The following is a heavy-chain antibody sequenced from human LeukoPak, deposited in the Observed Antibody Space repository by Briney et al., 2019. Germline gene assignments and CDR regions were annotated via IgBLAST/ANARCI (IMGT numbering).Heavy chain of an antibody. CDR2: IYHSGNT. J-gene: IGHJ4*02. D-gene: IGHD3-22*01. Sequence: SETLSLTCTVSGVSINTYFWSWVRQPPGKGLEWIGFIYHSGNTNSNPSLKSRVTLSADTSKSQFSLELTSVTAADTAVYFCARGGMSTYYDSGGYFSYWGQGILVTVSS. V-gene: IGHV4-59*01. CDR1: GVSINTYF. CDR3: ARGGMSTYYDSGGYFSY.